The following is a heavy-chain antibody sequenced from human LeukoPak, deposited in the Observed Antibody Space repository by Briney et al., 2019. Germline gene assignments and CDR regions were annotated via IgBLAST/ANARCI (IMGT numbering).Heavy chain of an antibody. CDR2: IDSSNSPI. D-gene: IGHD6-13*01. V-gene: IGHV3-48*02. Sequence: GGSLRLSCAASGLTFSTYNMNWVRQAPGKGLEWVSYIDSSNSPIYYADSVKGRFTISRDNGKNSLYLQMNSLRDEDTAVYYCARDRGGAAASDYWGQGTLVTVSS. J-gene: IGHJ4*02. CDR3: ARDRGGAAASDY. CDR1: GLTFSTYN.